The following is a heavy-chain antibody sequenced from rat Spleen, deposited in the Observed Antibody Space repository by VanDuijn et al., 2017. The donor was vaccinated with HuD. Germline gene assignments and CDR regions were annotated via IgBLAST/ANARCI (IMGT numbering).Heavy chain of an antibody. Sequence: EVQLVESGGGLVQPGRSLKLSCAASGFTFSNYYMAWVRQAPTKGLEWVASITNSGGSTYYRDSVKGRFTISRDNAKSTLYLQMDSLRSEDTATYYCTRDDYWGQGVMVTVSS. V-gene: IGHV5S23*01. CDR3: TRDDY. CDR1: GFTFSNYY. J-gene: IGHJ2*01. CDR2: ITNSGGST.